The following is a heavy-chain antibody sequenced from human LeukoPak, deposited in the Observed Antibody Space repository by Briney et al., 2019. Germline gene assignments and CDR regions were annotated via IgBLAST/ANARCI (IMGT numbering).Heavy chain of an antibody. D-gene: IGHD4-17*01. CDR1: FTFXXYW. CDR2: IKQDGSEK. CDR3: XXXSPXTVXTXXYXXY. Sequence: FTFXXYWMSWVRQAPGKGLEWVANIKQDGSEKYYVDSVKGRFTISRDNAKNSLYLQMNSLRAEDTAVYYCXXXSPXTVXTXXYXXYWGQGTLVTVSS. J-gene: IGHJ4*02. V-gene: IGHV3-7*01.